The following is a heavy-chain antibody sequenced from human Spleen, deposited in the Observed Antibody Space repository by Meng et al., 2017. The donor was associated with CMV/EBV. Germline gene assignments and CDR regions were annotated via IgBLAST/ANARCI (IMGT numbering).Heavy chain of an antibody. Sequence: GSSSTGGYYWSWISQHPGKGLEWIGSIHYGGSTCDHPCLKSRVTISVDTSKNQFSLKLTSVTAADTAVYYCARGEDRFGEVSRFDYWGQGTLVTVSS. J-gene: IGHJ4*02. CDR2: IHYGGST. V-gene: IGHV4-31*02. D-gene: IGHD3-10*01. CDR1: GSSSTGGYY. CDR3: ARGEDRFGEVSRFDY.